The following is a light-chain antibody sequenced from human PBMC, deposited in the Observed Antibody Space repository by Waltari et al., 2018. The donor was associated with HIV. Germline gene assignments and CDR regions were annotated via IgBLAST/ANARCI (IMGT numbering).Light chain of an antibody. Sequence: QSALTQPASVSGYPGQSITISFTGTRSDVGGYIHFSWSQQNPGKAPKLMIYDVSNRPSWVSNRFSGSKSGNTASLTISGLQAEDEADYYCSSYTSSSTPWVFGGGTKLTVL. CDR2: DVS. J-gene: IGLJ3*02. V-gene: IGLV2-14*01. CDR3: SSYTSSSTPWV. CDR1: RSDVGGYIH.